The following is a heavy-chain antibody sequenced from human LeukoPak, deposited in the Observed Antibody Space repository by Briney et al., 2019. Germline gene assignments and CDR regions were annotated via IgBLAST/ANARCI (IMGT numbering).Heavy chain of an antibody. CDR3: ARERLGSSGYYDY. D-gene: IGHD3-22*01. CDR1: GYTFTGYY. CDR2: INPNSGGT. Sequence: GASVKVSCKASGYTFTGYYMHWVRQAPGQGLEWMGWINPNSGGTNYAQKFQGRVTMTRDTSISTAYMELSRLRSDDTAVYYCARERLGSSGYYDYWGQGTLVTVSS. V-gene: IGHV1-2*02. J-gene: IGHJ4*02.